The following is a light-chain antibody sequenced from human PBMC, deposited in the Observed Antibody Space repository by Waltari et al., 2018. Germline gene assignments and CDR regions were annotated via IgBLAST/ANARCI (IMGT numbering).Light chain of an antibody. CDR2: KAS. J-gene: IGKJ2*01. CDR3: QHYSTYSKA. CDR1: QSINKW. V-gene: IGKV1-5*03. Sequence: DVRMTQSPSTLPASVGDRVTITCRASQSINKWVAWYQQKPGKAPKLLIYKASSLESGVPSRFSGSGSGTDFTLTISSLQTDDFATYYCQHYSTYSKAFGQGTKLE.